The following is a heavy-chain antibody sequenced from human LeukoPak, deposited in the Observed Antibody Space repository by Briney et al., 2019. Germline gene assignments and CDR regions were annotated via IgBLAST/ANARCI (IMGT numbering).Heavy chain of an antibody. CDR3: ARDSYGQCAFDI. D-gene: IGHD2-21*01. V-gene: IGHV3-21*01. CDR1: GFTLSSYS. CDR2: LSSSCTYM. Sequence: GGSLRLSCAASGFTLSSYSMNWVRQAPGRGLEGVSSLSSSCTYMYYADSLKGRFTISRDIAKNSLYLQMNSLRAEDTAVYYCARDSYGQCAFDIWGQGTMVTVS. J-gene: IGHJ3*02.